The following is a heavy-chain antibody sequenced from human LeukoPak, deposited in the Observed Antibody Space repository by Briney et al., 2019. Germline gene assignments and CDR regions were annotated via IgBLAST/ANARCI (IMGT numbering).Heavy chain of an antibody. J-gene: IGHJ4*02. CDR3: ARGGLPGGFDY. CDR2: INNDGSRT. CDR1: GFTLSNSW. D-gene: IGHD7-27*01. Sequence: PGGSLRLSCAASGFTLSNSWMFWVRQAPGKGLVWVSDINNDGSRTSYADSVKGRFTISRDGAKNTLFLQMNSLRAEDTAVYYCARGGLPGGFDYWGQGTPVTVSS. V-gene: IGHV3-74*01.